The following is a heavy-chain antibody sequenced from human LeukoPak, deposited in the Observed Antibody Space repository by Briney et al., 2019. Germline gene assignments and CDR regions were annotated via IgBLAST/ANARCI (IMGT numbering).Heavy chain of an antibody. D-gene: IGHD2-2*01. V-gene: IGHV1-2*02. CDR1: GYTFADYY. J-gene: IGHJ4*02. Sequence: ASVKVSCKASGYTFADYYMHWVRQAPGQGFEXXXXXXXNDGDTYYAQKFQGRVTMTRDTSISTAHMEVSRLRSDDTAVYYCARANFLYCSSTSCLFDYWGQGTLVTVSS. CDR3: ARANFLYCSSTSCLFDY. CDR2: XXXNDGDT.